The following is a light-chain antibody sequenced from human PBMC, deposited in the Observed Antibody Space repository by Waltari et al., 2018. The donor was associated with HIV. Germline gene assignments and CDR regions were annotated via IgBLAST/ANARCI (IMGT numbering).Light chain of an antibody. CDR1: SSNLGSNT. J-gene: IGLJ1*01. Sequence: QSVLTQPPSASGTPGQRVTISCSGSSSNLGSNTVNWYQQLPGTAPKLLIYSNNQRPAGVPDRFSGSKSGTSASLAISGRQSEDEADYYCAAWDDSLNGYVFGTGTKVTVL. CDR2: SNN. V-gene: IGLV1-44*01. CDR3: AAWDDSLNGYV.